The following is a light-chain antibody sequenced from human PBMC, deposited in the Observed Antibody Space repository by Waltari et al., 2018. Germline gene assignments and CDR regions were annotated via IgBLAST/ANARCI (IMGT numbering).Light chain of an antibody. CDR2: GST. CDR3: QSYDTSLSVV. J-gene: IGLJ3*02. Sequence: QSVLTQPPSVSGAPGQRVTISCTGSASNIGPAPDVPWHQQLPRAAPKLLIYGSTSRPLGVPDRFFGSTSGTSASLAITGLQAEDEADYYCQSYDTSLSVVFGGGTKLTVL. CDR1: ASNIGPAPD. V-gene: IGLV1-40*01.